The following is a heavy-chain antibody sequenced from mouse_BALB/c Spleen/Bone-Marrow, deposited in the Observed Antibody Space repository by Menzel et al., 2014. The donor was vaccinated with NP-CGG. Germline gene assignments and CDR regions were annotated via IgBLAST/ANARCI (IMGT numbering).Heavy chain of an antibody. J-gene: IGHJ2*01. CDR1: GFTFSSYG. CDR2: INSNGGST. D-gene: IGHD2-14*01. V-gene: IGHV5-6-3*01. Sequence: EVKVVESGGGLVQPGGSLRLSCAASGFTFSSYGMSWVRQTPDKRLELVATINSNGGSTYYPDSVKGQFTISRDNAKNTLYLQMRSLKSEDTAMYYCARENYRSHYYFDYWGQGTTLTVSS. CDR3: ARENYRSHYYFDY.